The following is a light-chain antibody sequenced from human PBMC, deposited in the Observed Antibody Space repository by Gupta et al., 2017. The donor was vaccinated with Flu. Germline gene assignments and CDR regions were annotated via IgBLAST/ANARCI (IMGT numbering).Light chain of an antibody. V-gene: IGKV3-20*01. CDR1: QTINLNY. CDR3: QQYGSTRGYS. J-gene: IGKJ2*03. Sequence: TMSLSPGERATLSCRASQTINLNYLAWFQQKSGLAPRLPIYAASTRATGIPDRFSGGGSGTDFTLTISRLEPEDFAVYYCQQYGSTRGYSFGQGTQLEIK. CDR2: AAS.